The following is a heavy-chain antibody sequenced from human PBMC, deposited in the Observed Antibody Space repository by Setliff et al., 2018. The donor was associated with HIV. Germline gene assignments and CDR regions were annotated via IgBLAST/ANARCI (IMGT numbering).Heavy chain of an antibody. CDR1: GFSISDFW. D-gene: IGHD3-9*01. CDR3: AREPHELRYFDWLLYPAYYYYGMDV. Sequence: GGSLRLSCAASGFSISDFWMSWVRQAPGKGLEWVANIKEDGSEKYYVDSVKGRFTISRDNAENSLYLQMNSLRAEDTAVYYCAREPHELRYFDWLLYPAYYYYGMDVWGQGTTVTVSS. CDR2: IKEDGSEK. V-gene: IGHV3-7*01. J-gene: IGHJ6*02.